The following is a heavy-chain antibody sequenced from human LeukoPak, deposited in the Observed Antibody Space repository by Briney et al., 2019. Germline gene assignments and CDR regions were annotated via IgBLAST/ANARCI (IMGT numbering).Heavy chain of an antibody. D-gene: IGHD3-3*01. V-gene: IGHV4-39*01. Sequence: SETLSLTCTVSGGSIRSSYYYWGWIRKPPGKGLEWIGSIYDSGSTYYNPSLKSRVTISVDTSKNQFSLKLNSVTAADTAVYYCARKGIRFLEWLTPYFDYWGQGTLVTVSS. J-gene: IGHJ4*02. CDR1: GGSIRSSYYY. CDR3: ARKGIRFLEWLTPYFDY. CDR2: IYDSGST.